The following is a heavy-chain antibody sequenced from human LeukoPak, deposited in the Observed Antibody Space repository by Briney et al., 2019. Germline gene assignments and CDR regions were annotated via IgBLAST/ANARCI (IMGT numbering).Heavy chain of an antibody. V-gene: IGHV4-59*01. Sequence: SETLSLTCTVSGGSISSYYWSWIRQPPVKGLEWIGYIYYSGSTNYNPSLKSRVTISVDTSKNQFTLKVSSVTAADTAVYYCARVYAQAYYYGSGSRMAAFDIWGQGTMVTVSS. D-gene: IGHD3-10*01. CDR1: GGSISSYY. CDR3: ARVYAQAYYYGSGSRMAAFDI. J-gene: IGHJ3*02. CDR2: IYYSGST.